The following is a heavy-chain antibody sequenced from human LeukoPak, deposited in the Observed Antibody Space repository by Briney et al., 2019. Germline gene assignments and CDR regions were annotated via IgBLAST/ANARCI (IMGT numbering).Heavy chain of an antibody. D-gene: IGHD3-22*01. CDR2: IKRETDGGTI. V-gene: IGHV3-15*01. CDR3: TTDRYYDNSELQFQH. J-gene: IGHJ1*01. CDR1: GFTLNNAW. Sequence: GGSLRLSCAASGFTLNNAWMSWVRQAPGKGLEWLGRIKRETDGGTIDYAAPVKGRFTISGDDSRNTLYLQMDSLKIEDTDVYYCTTDRYYDNSELQFQHWGQGTLVTVSS.